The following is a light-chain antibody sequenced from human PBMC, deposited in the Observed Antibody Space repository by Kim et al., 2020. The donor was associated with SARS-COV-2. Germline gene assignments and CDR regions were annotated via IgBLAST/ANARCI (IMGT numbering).Light chain of an antibody. CDR3: QVWDNTWV. CDR2: RDT. Sequence: VSVALVQTARITCGGNNIVNKNVHWCQQKPGQAPVLVIYRDTNRPSGIPERLSGSNSGNTATLTISRAQAGDEADYYCQVWDNTWVFGGGTQLTVL. V-gene: IGLV3-9*01. CDR1: NIVNKN. J-gene: IGLJ3*02.